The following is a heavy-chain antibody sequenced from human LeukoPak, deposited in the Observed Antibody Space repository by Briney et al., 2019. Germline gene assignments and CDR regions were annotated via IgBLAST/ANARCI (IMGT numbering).Heavy chain of an antibody. Sequence: ASVKVSCKASGYTFTSYDINWVRQATGQGLGWMGWMNPNSGNTGYAQKFQGRVIITRNTSISTAYMELSSLRSEDTAVYYCARSGFTRTGDYYMDVWGKGTTVTVSS. CDR1: GYTFTSYD. D-gene: IGHD1-26*01. J-gene: IGHJ6*03. CDR2: MNPNSGNT. V-gene: IGHV1-8*03. CDR3: ARSGFTRTGDYYMDV.